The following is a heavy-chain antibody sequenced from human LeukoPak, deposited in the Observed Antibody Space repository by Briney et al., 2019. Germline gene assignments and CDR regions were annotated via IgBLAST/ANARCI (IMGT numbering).Heavy chain of an antibody. V-gene: IGHV3-11*01. D-gene: IGHD3-3*01. J-gene: IGHJ5*02. CDR2: ISSSGSTI. Sequence: GGSLRLSCAAPGFTFSDYYMSWIRQAPGKWLEWVSYISSSGSTIYYADSVKGRFTISRDNAKNSLYLQMNSLRAEDTAVYYCAGDGVTIFGVVDNWFDPWGQGTLVTVSS. CDR1: GFTFSDYY. CDR3: AGDGVTIFGVVDNWFDP.